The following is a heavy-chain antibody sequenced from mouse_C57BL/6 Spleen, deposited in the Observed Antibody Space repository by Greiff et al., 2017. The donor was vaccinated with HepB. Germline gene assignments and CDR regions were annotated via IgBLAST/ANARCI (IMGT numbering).Heavy chain of an antibody. V-gene: IGHV1-81*01. CDR2: IYPRSGNT. Sequence: VQLQESGAELARPGASVKLSCKASGYTFTSYGISWVKQRTGQGLEWIGEIYPRSGNTYYNEKFKGKATLTADKSSSTAYMELRSLTSEDSAVYFCARGGVEYAMDYWGQGTSVTVSS. CDR3: ARGGVEYAMDY. CDR1: GYTFTSYG. J-gene: IGHJ4*01.